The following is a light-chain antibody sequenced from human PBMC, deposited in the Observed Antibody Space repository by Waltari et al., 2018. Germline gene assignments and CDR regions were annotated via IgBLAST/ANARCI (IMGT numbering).Light chain of an antibody. CDR3: MQALQTPWT. CDR1: QSLLDTNGYNL. CDR2: FGS. V-gene: IGKV2-28*01. Sequence: IVVTQSPLALPVTPGEPASISCKYSQSLLDTNGYNLLDWYLQKPGQSPQLLIYFGSKLASGVPDRFSGSGSGRDFTLKISRVEAEDVGVYYCMQALQTPWTFGQGTKVEIK. J-gene: IGKJ1*01.